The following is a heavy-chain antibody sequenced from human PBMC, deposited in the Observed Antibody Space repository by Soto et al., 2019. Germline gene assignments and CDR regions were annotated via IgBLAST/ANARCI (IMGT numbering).Heavy chain of an antibody. CDR1: SGSISSYY. J-gene: IGHJ4*02. CDR2: IFYSGST. CDR3: AARSMVRGVIIYS. Sequence: PSETLSLTCTVSSGSISSYYWSWIRQPPGEGLEWVGYIFYSGSTDYNPSLKSRVTISVDTSKNQFSLRLSSVTAADTAVYCCAARSMVRGVIIYSWGQGTLVTVPQ. V-gene: IGHV4-59*01. D-gene: IGHD3-10*01.